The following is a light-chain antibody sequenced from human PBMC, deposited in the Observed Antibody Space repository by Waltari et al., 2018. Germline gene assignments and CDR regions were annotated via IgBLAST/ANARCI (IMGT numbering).Light chain of an antibody. CDR2: EVS. CDR1: SSDVGGYNS. V-gene: IGLV2-14*01. J-gene: IGLJ3*02. Sequence: QSALTQPASVSGSPGQSITISGTGTSSDVGGYNSVAWYQQHPDTAPTLIIYEVSRRPPGVSDRFSGSKSGNTASLTVSGLQAEDEADYYCGSFAGSNTVFGGGTKLTVL. CDR3: GSFAGSNTV.